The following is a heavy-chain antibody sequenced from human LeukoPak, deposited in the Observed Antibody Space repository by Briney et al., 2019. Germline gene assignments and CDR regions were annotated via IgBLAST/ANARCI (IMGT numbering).Heavy chain of an antibody. CDR1: GFTVSSNY. J-gene: IGHJ4*02. D-gene: IGHD4-17*01. CDR2: IYSAGNT. Sequence: GGSLRLSCAASGFTVSSNYMSWVRQAPGKGLEWVSVIYSAGNTYYADSVKGRLTISRDNSKNTLYLQMNSLRAEDTAVYYCAKDDEDGDYIFDYWGQGTLVTVSS. CDR3: AKDDEDGDYIFDY. V-gene: IGHV3-53*01.